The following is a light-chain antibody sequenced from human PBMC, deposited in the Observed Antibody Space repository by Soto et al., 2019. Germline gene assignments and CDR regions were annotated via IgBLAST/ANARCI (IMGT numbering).Light chain of an antibody. J-gene: IGKJ4*01. Sequence: EIVLTQSPATLSLSPGERATLSCRASQRVSSYLAWYQQKPGQAPRLLIYDASNRATGIPAKFSGRGSGTDFTLNIISLEPEDFAVYYCQQRSNWPPFFGGGTKVEIK. V-gene: IGKV3-11*01. CDR3: QQRSNWPPF. CDR2: DAS. CDR1: QRVSSY.